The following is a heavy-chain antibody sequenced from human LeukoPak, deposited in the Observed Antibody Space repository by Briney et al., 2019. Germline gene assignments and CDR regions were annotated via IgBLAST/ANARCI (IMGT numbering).Heavy chain of an antibody. D-gene: IGHD2-2*01. CDR2: ISAYNGNT. J-gene: IGHJ4*02. Sequence: GASVKVSXKASGYTFTSYGISWVRQAPGQGLEWMGWISAYNGNTNYAQKLQGRVTMTTDTSTSTAYMELRSLRSDDTAVYYCARDLGVVVPAARFDYWGQGTLVTVSS. CDR1: GYTFTSYG. CDR3: ARDLGVVVPAARFDY. V-gene: IGHV1-18*01.